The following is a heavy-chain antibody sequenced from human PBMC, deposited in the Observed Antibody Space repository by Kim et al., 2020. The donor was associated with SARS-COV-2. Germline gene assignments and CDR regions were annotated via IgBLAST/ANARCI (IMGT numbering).Heavy chain of an antibody. V-gene: IGHV1-2*06. CDR1: GYTFTGYY. Sequence: ASVKVSCKASGYTFTGYYMHWVRQAPGQGLEWMGRINPNSGGTNYAQKFQGRVTMTRDTSISTAYMELSRLRSDDTAVYYCARDPATIFGVVINWFDPWGQGTLVTVSS. CDR3: ARDPATIFGVVINWFDP. J-gene: IGHJ5*02. D-gene: IGHD3-3*01. CDR2: INPNSGGT.